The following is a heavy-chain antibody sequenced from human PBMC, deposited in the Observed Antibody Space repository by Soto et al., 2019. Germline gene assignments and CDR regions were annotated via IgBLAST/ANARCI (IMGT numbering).Heavy chain of an antibody. CDR2: INPIFGTT. V-gene: IGHV1-69*06. CDR1: GGTFSTHA. Sequence: QEQLVQSGAEVKKPGSSVKVSCKASGGTFSTHAITWVRQAPGQGLEWMGGINPIFGTTNYAQKFQGRLTITADKSTTTAYMELSSRRSDDTAVYYCARSYSFGGVISPTFDYWGQGTLVTVSS. CDR3: ARSYSFGGVISPTFDY. D-gene: IGHD3-16*02. J-gene: IGHJ4*02.